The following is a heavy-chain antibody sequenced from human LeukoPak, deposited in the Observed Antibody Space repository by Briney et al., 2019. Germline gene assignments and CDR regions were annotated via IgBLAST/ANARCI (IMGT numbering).Heavy chain of an antibody. CDR1: GYTFTSYG. CDR3: ARDIGSSWYGYFDY. D-gene: IGHD6-13*01. CDR2: ISAYNGNT. V-gene: IGHV1-18*04. Sequence: ASVKVFCKASGYTFTSYGISWVRQAPGQGLEWMGWISAYNGNTNYAQKLQGRVTMTTDTSTSTAYMELRSLRSDDTAVYYCARDIGSSWYGYFDYWGQGTLVTVSS. J-gene: IGHJ4*02.